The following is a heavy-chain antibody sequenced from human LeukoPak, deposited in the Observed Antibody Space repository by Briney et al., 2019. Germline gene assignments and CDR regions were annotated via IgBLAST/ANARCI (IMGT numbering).Heavy chain of an antibody. CDR3: SRDADWAYDAFDI. V-gene: IGHV6-1*01. CDR1: GDSVSVNRDV. CDR2: TYYKSKWHI. D-gene: IGHD3-9*01. J-gene: IGHJ3*02. Sequence: SQTLSLTCGISGDSVSVNRDVWNWIRQSPSRGLEWLGRTYYKSKWHIDYAVSVKSRITISPDTSKNQFSLQLTSVTPQDTAVYYCSRDADWAYDAFDIWGQGTMVTVSS.